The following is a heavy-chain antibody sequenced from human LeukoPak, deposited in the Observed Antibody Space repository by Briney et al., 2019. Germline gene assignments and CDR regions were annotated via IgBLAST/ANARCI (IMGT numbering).Heavy chain of an antibody. CDR2: IYYSGST. J-gene: IGHJ4*02. Sequence: SETLSLTCTVSCGYISSHYWSWLRQPPGKGLEWIGYIYYSGSTNYNPSLKSRVTISVDTSKNQFSLKLSSVTAADTAVYYCARVRWVTAMFTGPYFDYWGQGTLVTVSS. CDR1: CGYISSHY. CDR3: ARVRWVTAMFTGPYFDY. D-gene: IGHD5-18*01. V-gene: IGHV4-59*11.